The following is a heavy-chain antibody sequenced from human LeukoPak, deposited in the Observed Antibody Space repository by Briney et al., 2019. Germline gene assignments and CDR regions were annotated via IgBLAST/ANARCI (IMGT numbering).Heavy chain of an antibody. Sequence: GGSLRLSCAASGFTFSSYAMHWVRQAPGKGLEWVAVISYDGSNKYYADSVKGRFTISRDNSKNTLYLQMNSLGAEDTAVYYCAREDSGSYFFDYWGQGTLVTVSS. CDR1: GFTFSSYA. CDR2: ISYDGSNK. CDR3: AREDSGSYFFDY. D-gene: IGHD1-26*01. J-gene: IGHJ4*02. V-gene: IGHV3-30*04.